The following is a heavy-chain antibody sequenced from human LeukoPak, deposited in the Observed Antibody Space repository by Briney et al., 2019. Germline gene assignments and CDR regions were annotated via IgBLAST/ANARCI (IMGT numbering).Heavy chain of an antibody. V-gene: IGHV4-39*01. CDR3: ARRRSSLAFDI. Sequence: SSETLSLTCTVSGGSISSSSYYWGWIRQPPGKGLEWIGSIYYSGSTYYNPSLKSRVTISVDTSKNQFSLKLSSVTAADTAVYYCARRRSSLAFDIWGQGTMVTVSS. J-gene: IGHJ3*02. CDR1: GGSISSSSYY. CDR2: IYYSGST. D-gene: IGHD6-13*01.